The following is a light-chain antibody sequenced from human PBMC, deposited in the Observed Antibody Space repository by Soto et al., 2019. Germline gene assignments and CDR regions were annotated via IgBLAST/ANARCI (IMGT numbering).Light chain of an antibody. Sequence: DIQMTQSPSSLSASVGDRVTITCRPSQTIDTYLSWYQHKPGRAPKLLIYAASTLQSGVPSRFSGSGSGTDFTLIISSLQPEDFATYFCQQSYTTPRTFGQGTRWISN. CDR3: QQSYTTPRT. J-gene: IGKJ1*01. CDR2: AAS. CDR1: QTIDTY. V-gene: IGKV1-39*01.